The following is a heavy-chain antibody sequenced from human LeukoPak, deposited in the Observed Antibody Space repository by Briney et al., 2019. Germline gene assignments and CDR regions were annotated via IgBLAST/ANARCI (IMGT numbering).Heavy chain of an antibody. V-gene: IGHV4-59*01. D-gene: IGHD1-26*01. CDR2: VLHTGST. CDR3: ARDRGSQPFIDY. CDR1: GGSIDTYY. Sequence: PSETLSLTCTVSGGSIDTYYWNWIRQPPGKGLEWIGYVLHTGSTNYNPSLKSRVTISVDTSKNQFSLKLSSVTAADTAVYYCARDRGSQPFIDYWGQGTLVTVSS. J-gene: IGHJ4*02.